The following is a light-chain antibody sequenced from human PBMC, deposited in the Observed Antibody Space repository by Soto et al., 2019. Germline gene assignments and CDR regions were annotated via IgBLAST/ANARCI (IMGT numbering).Light chain of an antibody. CDR3: SSYTSSSTVV. CDR1: SSDVGAYNY. Sequence: QSALTQPASVSGSPGQLITISCTGTSSDVGAYNYVSWYQQHPGKDPKLMIYDVSNRPSGVSNRFSGSKSGNTASLTISGLQAEDEADYYCSSYTSSSTVVFGGGTKVTVL. CDR2: DVS. V-gene: IGLV2-14*01. J-gene: IGLJ2*01.